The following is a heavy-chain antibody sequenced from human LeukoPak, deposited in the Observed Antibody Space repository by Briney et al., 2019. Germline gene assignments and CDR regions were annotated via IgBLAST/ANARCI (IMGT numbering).Heavy chain of an antibody. J-gene: IGHJ4*02. D-gene: IGHD6-13*01. CDR3: AKGQQLVRGYFDY. CDR2: ISYDGSNK. V-gene: IGHV3-30*18. CDR1: GFTFSSYG. Sequence: PGGSLRLSCAASGFTFSSYGMHWVRQAPGKGLEWVAVISYDGSNKYYADSVKGRFTISRGNSKNTLYLQMNSLRAEDTAVYYCAKGQQLVRGYFDYWGQGTLVTVSS.